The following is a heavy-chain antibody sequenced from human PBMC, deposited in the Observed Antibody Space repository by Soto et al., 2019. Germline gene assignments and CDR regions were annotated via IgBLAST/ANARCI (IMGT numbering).Heavy chain of an antibody. Sequence: EVQLLESGGGLVQPGGSLRLSCAASGFTFSSYAMSWVRQAPGKGLEWVSAISGSGGSTYYADSVKGRFTISRDNSKNTLYLQVDSLRAEDTAVYYCAKEGEYSSGWDNFAYWGQGTLVTVSS. CDR1: GFTFSSYA. D-gene: IGHD6-19*01. CDR3: AKEGEYSSGWDNFAY. V-gene: IGHV3-23*01. J-gene: IGHJ4*02. CDR2: ISGSGGST.